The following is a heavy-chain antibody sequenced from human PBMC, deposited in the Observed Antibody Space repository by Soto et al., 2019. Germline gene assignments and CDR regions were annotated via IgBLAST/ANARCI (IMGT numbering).Heavy chain of an antibody. Sequence: SETLSLTCTVSGVSISSSSYYLGWIRQPPGKGLEWIGSIYYSGSTYYNPSLKSRVTISVDTSKNQFSLKLSSVTAADTAVYYCARGRDSGSSHFDYWGQGTLVTVSS. CDR1: GVSISSSSYY. J-gene: IGHJ4*02. CDR3: ARGRDSGSSHFDY. CDR2: IYYSGST. D-gene: IGHD1-26*01. V-gene: IGHV4-39*01.